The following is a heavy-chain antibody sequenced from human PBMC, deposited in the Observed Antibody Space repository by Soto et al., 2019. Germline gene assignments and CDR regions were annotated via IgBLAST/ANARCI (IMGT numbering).Heavy chain of an antibody. V-gene: IGHV4-38-2*01. CDR3: ASASLVVIKPDAFDI. CDR1: GYSISSGYY. CDR2: IYHSGST. Sequence: SETLSLTCAVSGYSISSGYYWGWIRQPPGEGLEGIGSIYHSGSTYYNPSLKSRVTISVDTSNNQFSLKLSSVTAADTAVYYCASASLVVIKPDAFDIWGQGTMVTVSS. J-gene: IGHJ3*02. D-gene: IGHD3-22*01.